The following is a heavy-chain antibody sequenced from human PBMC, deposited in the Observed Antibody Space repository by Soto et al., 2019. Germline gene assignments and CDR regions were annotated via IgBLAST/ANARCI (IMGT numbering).Heavy chain of an antibody. CDR3: ARGAGYGDYGGY. Sequence: EVQLVESGGGFVQPGGSLRLSCAASGFSLRGYSMIWVRQAPGKGLEWVSYISGSGTTIYYAGSVKGRFTISRDNAKNSVYLQMNSLGDEDTAVYYCARGAGYGDYGGYWGQGTLVTVSS. CDR2: ISGSGTTI. V-gene: IGHV3-48*02. D-gene: IGHD4-17*01. CDR1: GFSLRGYS. J-gene: IGHJ4*02.